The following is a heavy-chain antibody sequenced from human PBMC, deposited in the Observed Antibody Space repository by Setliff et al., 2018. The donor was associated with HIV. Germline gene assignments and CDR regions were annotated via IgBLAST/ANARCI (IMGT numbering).Heavy chain of an antibody. J-gene: IGHJ4*02. V-gene: IGHV1-18*04. D-gene: IGHD5-12*01. Sequence: ASVKVSCKASQYTFTSYYIHWVRQAPGQGLEWMGWISDYNGNTKYVEKFKGRVTMTRDTSTSTVYMELSSLRSEDTAVYYCARRDGYKDFDYWGQGTPVTVSS. CDR3: ARRDGYKDFDY. CDR2: ISDYNGNT. CDR1: QYTFTSYY.